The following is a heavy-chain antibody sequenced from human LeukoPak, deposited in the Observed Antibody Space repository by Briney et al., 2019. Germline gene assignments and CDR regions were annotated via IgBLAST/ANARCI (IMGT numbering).Heavy chain of an antibody. J-gene: IGHJ5*02. Sequence: ASVKVSSKASGYTFTAYYMHWVRQAPGQGLEWMGWINPNSGDTNYPQKFQGRVTMTRDTSITTAYMELSRLKFDDTAVYYCARVSTSGYRDWLDPWGQGTLVTVSS. V-gene: IGHV1-2*02. CDR3: ARVSTSGYRDWLDP. D-gene: IGHD3-9*01. CDR1: GYTFTAYY. CDR2: INPNSGDT.